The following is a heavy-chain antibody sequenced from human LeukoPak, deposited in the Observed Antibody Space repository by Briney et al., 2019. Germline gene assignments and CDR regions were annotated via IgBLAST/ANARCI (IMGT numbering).Heavy chain of an antibody. Sequence: GGSLRLSCAASGFTFSSYGMHWVRQAPGKGLEWVAFIRYDGSNKYYADSVKGRFTISRDNSKNTLYLQMNSLRAEDTAVYYCARVRRYSYNNWFDPWGQGTLVTVSS. D-gene: IGHD5-18*01. J-gene: IGHJ5*02. CDR1: GFTFSSYG. CDR3: ARVRRYSYNNWFDP. V-gene: IGHV3-30*02. CDR2: IRYDGSNK.